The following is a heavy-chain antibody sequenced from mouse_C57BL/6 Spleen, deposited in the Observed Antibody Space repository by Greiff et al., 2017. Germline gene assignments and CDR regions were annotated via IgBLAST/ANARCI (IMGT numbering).Heavy chain of an antibody. CDR1: GYSITSGYY. CDR2: ISYDGSN. CDR3: ARDMWLRDY. Sequence: EVQRVESGPGLVKPSQSLSLTCSVTGYSITSGYYWNWIRQFPGNKLEWMGYISYDGSNNYNPSLKNRISITRDTSKNQFFLKLNSVTTEDTATYYCARDMWLRDYWGQGTTLTVSS. D-gene: IGHD1-2*01. V-gene: IGHV3-6*01. J-gene: IGHJ2*01.